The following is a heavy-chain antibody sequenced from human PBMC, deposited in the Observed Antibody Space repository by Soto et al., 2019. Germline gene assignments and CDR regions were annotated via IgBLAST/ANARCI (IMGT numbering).Heavy chain of an antibody. D-gene: IGHD2-8*01. CDR2: IKEDGSER. J-gene: IGHJ4*02. CDR1: GFIFSSCW. CDR3: VRGNLYCPDGVCRTMSVFEH. V-gene: IGHV3-7*01. Sequence: EVQLVESGGGLVQPGGSLRLSCAASGFIFSSCWMSWVRQAPGKGPEWVANIKEDGSERYYVDSVKGRFTISRDNAENSLYLQMNSLRAEDTAVYFCVRGNLYCPDGVCRTMSVFEHWGLGTLVSVSS.